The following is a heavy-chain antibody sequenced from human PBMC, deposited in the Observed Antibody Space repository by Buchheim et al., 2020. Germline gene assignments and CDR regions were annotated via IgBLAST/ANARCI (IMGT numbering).Heavy chain of an antibody. Sequence: QVQLQESGPGLVKPSETLSLTCTVSGGSISSSTYYWGWIRQPPGKGLEWIGSVYHGGSTYYNPSLKSRVSIFVDTSKNQISLSLSSVTAADTAVYYCVEGGVFDIWGQGT. CDR3: VEGGVFDI. CDR2: VYHGGST. CDR1: GGSISSSTYY. V-gene: IGHV4-39*01. J-gene: IGHJ3*02. D-gene: IGHD3-16*01.